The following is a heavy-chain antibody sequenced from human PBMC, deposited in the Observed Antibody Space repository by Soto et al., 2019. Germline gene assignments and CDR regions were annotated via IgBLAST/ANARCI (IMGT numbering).Heavy chain of an antibody. CDR1: GFTFDDYA. CDR3: AKALDIVVVVAATGDAFDI. Sequence: GGSLRLSCAASGFTFDDYAMHWVRQAPGKGLEWVSGISWNSGSIGYADSVKGRFTISRDNAKNSLYLQMNSLRAEDTALYYCAKALDIVVVVAATGDAFDIWGQGTMVTVSS. V-gene: IGHV3-9*01. J-gene: IGHJ3*02. D-gene: IGHD2-15*01. CDR2: ISWNSGSI.